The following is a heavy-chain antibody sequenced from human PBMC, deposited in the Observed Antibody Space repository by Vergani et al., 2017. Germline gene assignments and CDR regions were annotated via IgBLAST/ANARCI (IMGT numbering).Heavy chain of an antibody. V-gene: IGHV3-66*02. CDR2: IYSGDET. D-gene: IGHD3-10*01. CDR1: GSTFSGNY. Sequence: ELQLVESGGGLVQPGGSLRLSCAASGSTFSGNYMTWVRQAPGKGLEWVSNIYSGDETNYADSVKGRVTLSRDTSKNTLHLQINNLRVEDTAVYYCARGNYYGSGTYVDPWGQGTLVTVSS. J-gene: IGHJ5*02. CDR3: ARGNYYGSGTYVDP.